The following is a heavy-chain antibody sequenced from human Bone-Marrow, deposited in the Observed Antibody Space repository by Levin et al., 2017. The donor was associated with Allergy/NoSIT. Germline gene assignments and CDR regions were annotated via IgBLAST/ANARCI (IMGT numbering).Heavy chain of an antibody. D-gene: IGHD3-22*01. V-gene: IGHV3-11*05. Sequence: LSLTCAASGFTFSDYYMSWIRQAPGKGLEWVSYISSSSSYTNYADSVKGRFTISRDNAKNSLYLQMNSLRAEDTAVYYCARVSMTDGIVGYWGQGTLVTVSS. CDR2: ISSSSSYT. CDR1: GFTFSDYY. CDR3: ARVSMTDGIVGY. J-gene: IGHJ4*02.